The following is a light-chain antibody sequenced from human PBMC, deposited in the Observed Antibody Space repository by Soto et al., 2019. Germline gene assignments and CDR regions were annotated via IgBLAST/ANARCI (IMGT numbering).Light chain of an antibody. CDR1: SSNIGSND. J-gene: IGLJ2*01. V-gene: IGLV1-47*02. Sequence: QAVVTQPPSASETPGQRVTISCSGSSSNIGSNDAYWYQQLPGTAPKLLIYANSQRPSGVPDRISGSKSGTSASLDISGLRSEDEAHYYCAAWDDSLSVVVFGGGTKLTVL. CDR3: AAWDDSLSVVV. CDR2: ANS.